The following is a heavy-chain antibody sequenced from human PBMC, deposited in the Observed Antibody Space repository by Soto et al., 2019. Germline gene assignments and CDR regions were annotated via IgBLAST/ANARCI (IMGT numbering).Heavy chain of an antibody. V-gene: IGHV1-3*01. Sequence: QVQLVQSGAEVKKPGASVKVSCKASGKTFTSYAMHWVRQAPGQRLEWMGWINAGNGNTKYSQKFQGRVTITRDTSASTAYMELSSLRSEDTAVYYCARGPGGPDGHGDYWGQGTLVTVSS. CDR2: INAGNGNT. CDR1: GKTFTSYA. CDR3: ARGPGGPDGHGDY. J-gene: IGHJ4*02. D-gene: IGHD2-15*01.